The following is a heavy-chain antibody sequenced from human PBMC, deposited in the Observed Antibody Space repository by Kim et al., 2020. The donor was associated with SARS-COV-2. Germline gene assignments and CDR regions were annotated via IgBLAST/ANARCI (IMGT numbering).Heavy chain of an antibody. CDR2: INTNTGNP. CDR1: GYTFTSYA. J-gene: IGHJ5*02. CDR3: ARDSAGYSSSWYTRSIRRNNWFDP. D-gene: IGHD6-13*01. Sequence: ASVKVSCKASGYTFTSYAMNWVRQAPGQGLEWMGWINTNTGNPTYAQGFTGRFVFSLDTSVSTAYLQISSLKAEDTAVYYCARDSAGYSSSWYTRSIRRNNWFDPWGQGTLVTVSS. V-gene: IGHV7-4-1*02.